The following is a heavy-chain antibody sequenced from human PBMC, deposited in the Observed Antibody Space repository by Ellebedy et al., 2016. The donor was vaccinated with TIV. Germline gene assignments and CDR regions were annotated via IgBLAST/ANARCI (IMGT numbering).Heavy chain of an antibody. CDR1: RFTFSNYW. CDR2: IKQDGSER. Sequence: GESLKISCEASRFTFSNYWMSWVRQAPGKGLEWVANIKQDGSERYYVDSVKGRFTISRDNAKNSLYLQMNSLTAEDTAVYYCARDQWLGRAYYFDYWGQGTLVTVSS. D-gene: IGHD6-19*01. J-gene: IGHJ4*02. V-gene: IGHV3-7*01. CDR3: ARDQWLGRAYYFDY.